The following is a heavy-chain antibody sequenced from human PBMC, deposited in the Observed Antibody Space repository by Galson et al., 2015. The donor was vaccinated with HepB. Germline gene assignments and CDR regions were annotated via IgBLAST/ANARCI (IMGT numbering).Heavy chain of an antibody. Sequence: SLRLSCAASGFTFSSYAMSWVRQAPGKGLEWVSSIRGSGGNTYYADSVKGRFTISRDNSKNTLYLQMNSLRAEDTAVYYCAKAGADGYNYFFDYWGQGTLVTVSS. CDR2: IRGSGGNT. D-gene: IGHD5-24*01. CDR1: GFTFSSYA. J-gene: IGHJ4*02. V-gene: IGHV3-23*01. CDR3: AKAGADGYNYFFDY.